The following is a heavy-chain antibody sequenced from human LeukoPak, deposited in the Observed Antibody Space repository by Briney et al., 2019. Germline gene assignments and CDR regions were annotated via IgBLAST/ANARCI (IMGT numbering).Heavy chain of an antibody. CDR1: GLTFSTLA. V-gene: IGHV3-30-3*01. J-gene: IGHJ5*02. CDR3: ARDLSSPPHAENGAANRFAP. Sequence: GGSLRLSCAASGLTFSTLAFHWVRQAPGKGLEWLAIISYDGNSKFYADSVRGRFTISRDNSRNTLYLQMSSLETEDTAVYYCARDLSSPPHAENGAANRFAPWGQGTLVTVSS. CDR2: ISYDGNSK. D-gene: IGHD6-6*01.